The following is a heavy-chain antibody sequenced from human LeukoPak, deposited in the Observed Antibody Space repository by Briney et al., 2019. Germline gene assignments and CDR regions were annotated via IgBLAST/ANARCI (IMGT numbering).Heavy chain of an antibody. J-gene: IGHJ5*02. CDR2: ISGSGGST. Sequence: GGSLRLSCAASGFTFSSYAMSWVRQAPGKGLEWVSAISGSGGSTYYADSVKGRFTIPRDNSKNTLYLQMNSLSAEDTAVYYCAKDFIAAAGNNWFDPWGQGTLVTVSS. V-gene: IGHV3-23*01. CDR3: AKDFIAAAGNNWFDP. D-gene: IGHD6-13*01. CDR1: GFTFSSYA.